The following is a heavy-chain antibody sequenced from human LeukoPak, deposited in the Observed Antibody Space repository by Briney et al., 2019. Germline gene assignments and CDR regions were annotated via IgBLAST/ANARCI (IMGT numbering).Heavy chain of an antibody. Sequence: PGGSLRLSCAASGFTFSSYSMNWVRQAPGKGLEWVSSISSSSSYIYYADSVKGRFTISRDNAKNSLYLQMNSLRAEDTAVYYCARSVVVPAAGYYYGMDVWGKGTTVTVSS. J-gene: IGHJ6*04. CDR3: ARSVVVPAAGYYYGMDV. V-gene: IGHV3-21*01. CDR1: GFTFSSYS. D-gene: IGHD2-2*01. CDR2: ISSSSSYI.